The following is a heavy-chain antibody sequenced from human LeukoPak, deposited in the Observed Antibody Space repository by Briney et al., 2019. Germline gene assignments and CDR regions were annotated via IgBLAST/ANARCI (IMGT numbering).Heavy chain of an antibody. D-gene: IGHD6-13*01. J-gene: IGHJ4*02. CDR1: GFTFSSYD. V-gene: IGHV3-13*01. Sequence: PGGSLRLSCAASGFTFSSYDMHWVRQATGKGLEWVSAIGTAGDTYYPGSVKGRFTISRENAKNSLYLQMNSLRAGDTAVYYCARGGLYSSSWTSFDYWGQGTLVTVSS. CDR3: ARGGLYSSSWTSFDY. CDR2: IGTAGDT.